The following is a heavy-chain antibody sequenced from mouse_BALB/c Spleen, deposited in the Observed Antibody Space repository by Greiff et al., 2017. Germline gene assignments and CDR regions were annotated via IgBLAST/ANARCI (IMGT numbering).Heavy chain of an antibody. CDR2: IRSKSNNYAT. V-gene: IGHV10-1*02. Sequence: EVKVEESGGGLVQPKGSLKLSCAASGFTFNTYAMNWVRQAPGKGLEWVARIRSKSNNYATYYADSVKDRFTISRDDSQSMLYLQMNNLKTEDTAMYYCVRPANPYWYFDVWGAGTTVTVSS. J-gene: IGHJ1*01. D-gene: IGHD4-1*01. CDR3: VRPANPYWYFDV. CDR1: GFTFNTYA.